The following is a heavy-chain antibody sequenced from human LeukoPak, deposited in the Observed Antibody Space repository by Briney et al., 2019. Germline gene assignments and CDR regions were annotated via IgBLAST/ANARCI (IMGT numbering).Heavy chain of an antibody. Sequence: SETLSLTCAVYGGSFSGYYWSWIRQPPGKGLEWIGEINHSGSTNYNPSLKSRVTISVDTSKNQFSLKLSSVTAADTAVYYCARGARDWNYSFDYWGQGTLVTVSS. CDR3: ARGARDWNYSFDY. V-gene: IGHV4-34*01. CDR1: GGSFSGYY. D-gene: IGHD1-7*01. J-gene: IGHJ4*02. CDR2: INHSGST.